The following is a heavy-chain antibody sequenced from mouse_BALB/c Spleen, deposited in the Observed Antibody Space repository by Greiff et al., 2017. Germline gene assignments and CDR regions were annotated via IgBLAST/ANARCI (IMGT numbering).Heavy chain of an antibody. V-gene: IGHV3-6*02. D-gene: IGHD2-4*01. CDR1: GYSITSGYY. J-gene: IGHJ3*01. CDR3: ARESIYDYTFAY. CDR2: ISYDGSN. Sequence: EVQLQESGPGLVKPSQSLSLTCSVTGYSITSGYYWNWIRQFPGNKLEWMGYISYDGSNNYNPSLKNRISITRDTSKNQFFLKLNSVTTEDTATYYCARESIYDYTFAYWGQGTLVTVSA.